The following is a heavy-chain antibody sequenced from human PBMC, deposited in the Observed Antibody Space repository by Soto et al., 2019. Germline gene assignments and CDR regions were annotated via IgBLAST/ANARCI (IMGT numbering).Heavy chain of an antibody. CDR2: INVGDGNT. J-gene: IGHJ5*02. Sequence: ASVKVSCKASGYIFTSYAMHWVRQAPGQRLEWMGWINVGDGNTKYSQNLQGRVTITRDTSASTVYMELTSLRSEDTAVYYCARDEGLLCSGGGCYYGFDAWGQGTLVTVSS. D-gene: IGHD2-21*01. CDR1: GYIFTSYA. V-gene: IGHV1-3*01. CDR3: ARDEGLLCSGGGCYYGFDA.